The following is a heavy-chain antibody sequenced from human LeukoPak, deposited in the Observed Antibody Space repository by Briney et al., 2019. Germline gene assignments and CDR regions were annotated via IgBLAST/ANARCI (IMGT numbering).Heavy chain of an antibody. V-gene: IGHV1-69*13. CDR1: GGTFSSYA. Sequence: ASVKVSCKASGGTFSSYAISWVRQAPGQGLEWMGGIIPIFGTANYAQKFQGRVTITADESTSTAYMELSSLRSDDTAVYYCARDMGELPEDYYYYMDVWGKGTTVTVSS. J-gene: IGHJ6*03. D-gene: IGHD1-26*01. CDR3: ARDMGELPEDYYYYMDV. CDR2: IIPIFGTA.